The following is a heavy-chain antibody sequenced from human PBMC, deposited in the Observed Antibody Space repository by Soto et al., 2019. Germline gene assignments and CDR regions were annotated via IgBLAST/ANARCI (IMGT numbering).Heavy chain of an antibody. D-gene: IGHD1-26*01. Sequence: EVQLLESGGGLVQPGGSLRLSCAASGFTFSSYAMSWVRQAPGKGLEWVSAISGSGGSTYYADSVKGRFTISRDNSKNTLYLQMNSLRAEDTAVYYCAKDPRVLANREWDGGLEAFDIWGQGTMVTVSS. J-gene: IGHJ3*02. CDR3: AKDPRVLANREWDGGLEAFDI. CDR1: GFTFSSYA. CDR2: ISGSGGST. V-gene: IGHV3-23*01.